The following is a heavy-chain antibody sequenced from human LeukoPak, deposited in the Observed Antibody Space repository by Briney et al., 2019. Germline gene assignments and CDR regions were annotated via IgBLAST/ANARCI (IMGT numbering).Heavy chain of an antibody. CDR2: IYYSGST. CDR1: GDSISSSSYY. CDR3: ARGSFRDGYNCDY. V-gene: IGHV4-39*07. D-gene: IGHD5-24*01. Sequence: SETLSLTCTVSGDSISSSSYYWGWIRQPPGKGLEWIGSIYYSGSTYYNPSLKSRVTISVDTSKNQFSLKLSSVTAADTAVYYCARGSFRDGYNCDYWGQGTLVTVSS. J-gene: IGHJ4*02.